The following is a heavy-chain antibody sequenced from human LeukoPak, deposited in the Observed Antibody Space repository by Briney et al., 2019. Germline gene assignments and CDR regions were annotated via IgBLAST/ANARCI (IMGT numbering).Heavy chain of an antibody. CDR3: ARADLSGSYGGGFDY. Sequence: GASVKVSCKASGGTFSSYAISWVRQAPGQGLEWMGGIIPIFGTANYAQKFQGRVTITADESTSTAYMELSSLRSEDTAVYYCARADLSGSYGGGFDYWGQGTLVTVSS. J-gene: IGHJ4*02. V-gene: IGHV1-69*13. CDR1: GGTFSSYA. D-gene: IGHD1-26*01. CDR2: IIPIFGTA.